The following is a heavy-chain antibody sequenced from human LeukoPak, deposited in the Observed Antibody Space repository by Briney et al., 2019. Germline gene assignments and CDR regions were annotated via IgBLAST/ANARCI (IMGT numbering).Heavy chain of an antibody. D-gene: IGHD2-2*01. CDR3: AKQGEYCSSTSCFEHFDH. V-gene: IGHV3-23*01. J-gene: IGHJ4*02. Sequence: GGSLRLSCAASGFTLRSFAMSWVRQAPGKGLEWVSAISGSGGSTYYADSVKGRFTISRDNSKNTLYLQMNSLRAEDTAVYYCAKQGEYCSSTSCFEHFDHWGQGTLVTVSS. CDR1: GFTLRSFA. CDR2: ISGSGGST.